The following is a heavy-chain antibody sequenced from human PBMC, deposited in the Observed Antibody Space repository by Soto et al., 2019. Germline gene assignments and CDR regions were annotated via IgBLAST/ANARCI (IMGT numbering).Heavy chain of an antibody. D-gene: IGHD6-25*01. CDR3: ARPHGGSSGWDNWFDP. CDR2: IYYSGTT. J-gene: IGHJ5*02. V-gene: IGHV4-28*01. CDR1: GYSISSSNW. Sequence: SETLSLTCAVSGYSISSSNWWGWIRQPPGKGLEWIGYIYYSGTTYYNPSLKSRVTMSVDTSKNQFSLKLSSVTAADTAVYYCARPHGGSSGWDNWFDPWGQG.